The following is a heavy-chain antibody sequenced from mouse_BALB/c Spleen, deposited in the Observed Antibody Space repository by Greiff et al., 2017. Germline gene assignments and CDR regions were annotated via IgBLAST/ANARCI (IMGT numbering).Heavy chain of an antibody. Sequence: QVQLQQSGAELVKPGASVKLSCKTSGYTFTSYWIQWVKQRPGQGLGWIGEIFPGTGTTYYNEKFKGKATLTIDTSSSTAYMQLSSLTSEDSAVYFCARFFTTVVADYWGQGTTLTVSS. CDR1: GYTFTSYW. CDR2: IFPGTGTT. D-gene: IGHD1-1*01. CDR3: ARFFTTVVADY. J-gene: IGHJ2*01. V-gene: IGHV1S132*01.